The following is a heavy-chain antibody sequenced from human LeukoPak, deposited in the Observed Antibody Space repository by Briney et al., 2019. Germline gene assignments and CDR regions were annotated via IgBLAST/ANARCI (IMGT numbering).Heavy chain of an antibody. CDR2: INHSGST. CDR1: SGSFSGYY. CDR3: ARGGYGSGSYYNY. J-gene: IGHJ4*02. Sequence: SETLSLTCAVYSGSFSGYYWSWIGQPPGKGLEWIGEINHSGSTNYNPSLKSRVTISVDTSQNQFSLILSSVTAADTAVYYCARGGYGSGSYYNYWGQGSLVTVSS. D-gene: IGHD3-10*01. V-gene: IGHV4-34*01.